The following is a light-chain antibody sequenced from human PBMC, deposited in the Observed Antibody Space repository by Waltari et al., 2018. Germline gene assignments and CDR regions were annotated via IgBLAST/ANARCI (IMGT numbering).Light chain of an antibody. CDR3: QTGGHGTWV. J-gene: IGLJ3*02. CDR1: SGHSSNV. Sequence: QLVLTQSPSASASLGASVKLTCTLSSGHSSNVIAWLQQQPEKGPRYLMKVNSDGSHNKGDEIPDRFSGSISGAGRYLTISSLQSEDEADYYCQTGGHGTWVFGGGTKLTVL. V-gene: IGLV4-69*01. CDR2: VNSDGSH.